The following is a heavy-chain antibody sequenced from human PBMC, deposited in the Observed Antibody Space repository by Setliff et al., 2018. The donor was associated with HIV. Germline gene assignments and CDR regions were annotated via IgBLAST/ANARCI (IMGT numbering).Heavy chain of an antibody. D-gene: IGHD1-26*01. V-gene: IGHV4-59*08. Sequence: SETLSLTCTVSGGPISSYYWTWIRQPPGKGLEWVGFVYYNGGTSYNPSLKSRATVSIDTSKNQFSLKLSSMTAADTAVYYCAARGSYHFDYCGQGILVTVSS. CDR2: VYYNGGT. J-gene: IGHJ4*02. CDR1: GGPISSYY. CDR3: AARGSYHFDY.